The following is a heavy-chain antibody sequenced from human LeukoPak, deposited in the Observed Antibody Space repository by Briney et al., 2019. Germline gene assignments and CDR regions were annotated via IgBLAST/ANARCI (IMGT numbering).Heavy chain of an antibody. D-gene: IGHD6-13*01. J-gene: IGHJ4*02. CDR1: GGSISSYY. CDR3: ARKKLVARGYFDY. Sequence: SETLSLTCTVSGGSISSYYWSWIRQPPGKGLEWIGYIYYSGSTNYNPSLKSRVTISVDTSKNQFSLKLRSVTAADTAVYYCARKKLVARGYFDYWGQGVLVTVSS. CDR2: IYYSGST. V-gene: IGHV4-59*08.